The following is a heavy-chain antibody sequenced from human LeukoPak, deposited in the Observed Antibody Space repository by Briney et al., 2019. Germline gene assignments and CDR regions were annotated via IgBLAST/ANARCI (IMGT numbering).Heavy chain of an antibody. CDR1: GFTFSSYG. D-gene: IGHD2-21*01. V-gene: IGHV3-30*18. CDR2: ISYDGSNK. Sequence: PGGSLRLSCAASGFTFSSYGMHWVRQAPGKGLEWVAVISYDGSNKYYADSVKGRFTISRDNSKNTLYLQMNSLRAEDTAVYYCAKRTARVVVIASPFDYWGQGTLVTVSS. CDR3: AKRTARVVVIASPFDY. J-gene: IGHJ4*02.